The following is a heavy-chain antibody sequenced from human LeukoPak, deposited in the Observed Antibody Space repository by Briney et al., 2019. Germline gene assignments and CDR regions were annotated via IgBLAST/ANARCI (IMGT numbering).Heavy chain of an antibody. CDR3: ARGGSSWYERLDYFDY. D-gene: IGHD6-13*01. CDR2: ISSSSSYT. V-gene: IGHV3-11*06. Sequence: GGSLRLSCAASGFTFSDYYMSWIRQAPGKGLEWVSYISSSSSYTNYADSVKGRFTISRDNAKNSLYLQMNSLRAEDTAVYYCARGGSSWYERLDYFDYWGRGTLVTVSS. CDR1: GFTFSDYY. J-gene: IGHJ4*02.